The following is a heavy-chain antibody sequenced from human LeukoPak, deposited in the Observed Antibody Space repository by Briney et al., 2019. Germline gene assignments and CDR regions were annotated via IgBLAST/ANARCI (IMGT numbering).Heavy chain of an antibody. CDR1: GFTFSSYE. CDR3: AELGITMIGGV. CDR2: ISSGSTI. V-gene: IGHV3-48*03. J-gene: IGHJ6*04. Sequence: PGGSLTLSCAASGFTFSSYEMNWLRQAPGKGLEGVSYISSGSTIYYADSVKGRFTISRDNAKNSLYLQMNSLRSENTAVYYCAELGITMIGGVWGKGTTVTISS. D-gene: IGHD3-10*02.